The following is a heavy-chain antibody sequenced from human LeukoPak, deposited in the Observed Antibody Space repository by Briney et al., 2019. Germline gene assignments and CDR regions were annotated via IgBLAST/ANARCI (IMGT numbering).Heavy chain of an antibody. CDR1: GFTFDDYA. Sequence: GGSLRLSCAASGFTFDDYAMHWVQQTPGKGLEWVSGISWDSGNIGYADSVKGRFTISRDNGKNSLYLQMNSLRSEDTALYYCAKGRQYRSSTELAYWGQGTLVTVSS. V-gene: IGHV3-9*01. CDR3: AKGRQYRSSTELAY. D-gene: IGHD6-6*01. J-gene: IGHJ4*02. CDR2: ISWDSGNI.